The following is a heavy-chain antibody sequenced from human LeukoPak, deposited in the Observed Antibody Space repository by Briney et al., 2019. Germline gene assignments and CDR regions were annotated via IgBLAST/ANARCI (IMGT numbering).Heavy chain of an antibody. CDR1: GFTFSSYS. Sequence: GGSLRLSCAASGFTFSSYSMNWVRQAPGKGLEWVSSISSSSSYIYCADSVKGRFTISRDNAKNSLYLQMNSLRAEDTAVYYCAVLRGYSYGPTRWGQGTLVTVSS. J-gene: IGHJ4*02. D-gene: IGHD5-18*01. CDR2: ISSSSSYI. V-gene: IGHV3-21*01. CDR3: AVLRGYSYGPTR.